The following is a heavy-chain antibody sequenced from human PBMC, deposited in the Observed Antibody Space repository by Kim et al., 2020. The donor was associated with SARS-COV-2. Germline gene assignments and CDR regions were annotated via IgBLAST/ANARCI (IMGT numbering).Heavy chain of an antibody. V-gene: IGHV3-23*01. J-gene: IGHJ4*02. CDR1: GFTFSNYA. Sequence: GGSLRLSCVASGFTFSNYAMSWVRQTPGKGLQWLSAISGDALLNTYYADSVKGRFTVSRDNSKSTLFLQMNSLRAEDTAVYYCATINWNSVSVRPDCWGQ. CDR3: ATINWNSVSVRPDC. CDR2: ISGDALLNT. D-gene: IGHD1-7*01.